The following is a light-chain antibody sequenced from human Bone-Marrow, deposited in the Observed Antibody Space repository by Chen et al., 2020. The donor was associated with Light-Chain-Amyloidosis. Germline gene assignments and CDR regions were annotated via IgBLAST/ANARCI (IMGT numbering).Light chain of an antibody. V-gene: IGLV3-21*02. Sequence: SYVLTQPPSLSVAPGQTARITCGGNNIGREGVPWYQQKPGQAPVLVVYDDADRPSGIPQRCSRSNSGNTASLTVSRVEAGDEADYCCQVWDSSSDQVLFGGWTKLTVL. CDR3: QVWDSSSDQVL. CDR1: NIGREG. CDR2: DDA. J-gene: IGLJ3*02.